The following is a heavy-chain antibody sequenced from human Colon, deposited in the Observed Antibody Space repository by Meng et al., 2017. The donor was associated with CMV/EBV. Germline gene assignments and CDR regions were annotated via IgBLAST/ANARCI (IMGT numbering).Heavy chain of an antibody. D-gene: IGHD5-18*01. CDR2: MNPKTGNT. Sequence: TASGYIFTRYDITWVRQATGQGLEWMGWMNPKTGNTVYAQKFQARVNLTVDSSIDTAYMELSSLKTDDTAVYYCTRGLQLWFPSPAYWGQGALVTVSS. J-gene: IGHJ4*02. V-gene: IGHV1-8*01. CDR1: GYIFTRYD. CDR3: TRGLQLWFPSPAY.